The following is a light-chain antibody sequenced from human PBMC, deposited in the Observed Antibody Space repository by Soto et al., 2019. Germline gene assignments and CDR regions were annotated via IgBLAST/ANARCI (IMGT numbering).Light chain of an antibody. CDR2: DVS. CDR1: SSDVGGYNY. Sequence: QSAQTQPASVSGSPGQSITISCTGTSSDVGGYNYVSWYQQHPGKAPKLMIYDVSNRPSGVSNRFSGSKSGNTASLTISGLQAEDEADYYCSSYTSSSILFGGGTKLTVL. CDR3: SSYTSSSIL. V-gene: IGLV2-14*01. J-gene: IGLJ2*01.